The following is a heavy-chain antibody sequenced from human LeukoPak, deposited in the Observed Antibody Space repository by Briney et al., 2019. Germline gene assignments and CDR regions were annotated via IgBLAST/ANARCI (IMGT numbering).Heavy chain of an antibody. CDR1: GFTFGAYW. V-gene: IGHV3-74*01. CDR2: INSDGSTT. Sequence: GGSLRLSCAASGFTFGAYWMHWVRQAPGKGLVWVSRINSDGSTTNYADSVKGRFAISRDNAKSTLYLQMNSLRAEDTAVYYCARDLASGYCSGGSCYLNSLDYWGQGTLVTVSS. CDR3: ARDLASGYCSGGSCYLNSLDY. J-gene: IGHJ4*02. D-gene: IGHD2-15*01.